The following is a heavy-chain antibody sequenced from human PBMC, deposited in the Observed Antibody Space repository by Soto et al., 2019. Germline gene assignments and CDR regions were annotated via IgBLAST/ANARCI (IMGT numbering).Heavy chain of an antibody. CDR3: ARGHDIVVVPAADDAFDI. D-gene: IGHD2-2*01. V-gene: IGHV3-11*01. Sequence: GGSLRLSCAASGFTFSDYYMSWIRQAPGKGLEWVSYISSSGSTIYYADSVKGRFTISRDNAKNSQYLQMNSLRAEDTAVYYCARGHDIVVVPAADDAFDIWGQGTMVTVSS. CDR2: ISSSGSTI. CDR1: GFTFSDYY. J-gene: IGHJ3*02.